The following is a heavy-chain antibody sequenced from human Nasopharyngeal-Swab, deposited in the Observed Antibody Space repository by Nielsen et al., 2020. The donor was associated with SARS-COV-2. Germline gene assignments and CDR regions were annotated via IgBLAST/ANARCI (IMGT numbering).Heavy chain of an antibody. V-gene: IGHV4-31*03. CDR2: IYYSGST. CDR1: GGSISSGGYY. CDR3: ARDTVLRYFDWLSGDYGMDV. D-gene: IGHD3-9*01. Sequence: SETLSLTCTVSGGSISSGGYYWSWIRQHPGKGLEWIGYIYYSGSTYYNPSLKSRVTISVDTSKNQFSLKLSSVTAADTAVYYCARDTVLRYFDWLSGDYGMDVWGQGTTVTVSS. J-gene: IGHJ6*02.